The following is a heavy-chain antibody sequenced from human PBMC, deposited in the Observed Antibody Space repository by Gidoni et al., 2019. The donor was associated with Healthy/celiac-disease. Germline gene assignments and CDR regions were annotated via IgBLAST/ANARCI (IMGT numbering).Heavy chain of an antibody. CDR3: ARRATISLLAASYGMDV. CDR1: GFTVRRNQ. CDR2: INSGGST. J-gene: IGHJ6*02. V-gene: IGHV3-53*01. D-gene: IGHD5-12*01. Sequence: EVKLVESGECFIQPGGSLRVSCSVAGFTVRRNQMSWVRQAPGKGLEWVSVINSGGSTNYYDAVKERLITSRDNSNNTLFYQKMSRIAEDTTVDYYARRATISLLAASYGMDVWGQGTTVTVSS.